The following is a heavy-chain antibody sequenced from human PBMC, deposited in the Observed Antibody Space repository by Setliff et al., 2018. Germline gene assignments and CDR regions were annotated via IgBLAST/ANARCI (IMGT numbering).Heavy chain of an antibody. CDR3: ASGLNWLSSTEFDY. CDR1: GDSISSGSYY. CDR2: IFHSGST. V-gene: IGHV4-31*03. Sequence: SETLSLTCTVSGDSISSGSYYWNWIRQHPEKGLEWLGYIFHSGSTHYNSSLKSRITISIDTSKNHFSLELTSVTAADTAVYYCASGLNWLSSTEFDYWGQGTLVTVSS. D-gene: IGHD1-20*01. J-gene: IGHJ4*02.